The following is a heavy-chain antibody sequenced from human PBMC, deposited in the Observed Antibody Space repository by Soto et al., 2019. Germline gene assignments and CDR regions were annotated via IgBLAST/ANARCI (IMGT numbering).Heavy chain of an antibody. CDR1: GYTFTSYY. D-gene: IGHD6-6*01. J-gene: IGHJ5*02. Sequence: ASVKVSCKASGYTFTSYYMHWVRQAPGQGLEWMGIINPSGGSTSYAQKFQGRVTMTRDTSTSTVYMELSSLRSEGTAVYYCARGTSAVGSSSLWGNWFDPWGQGTXVTVSS. V-gene: IGHV1-46*01. CDR3: ARGTSAVGSSSLWGNWFDP. CDR2: INPSGGST.